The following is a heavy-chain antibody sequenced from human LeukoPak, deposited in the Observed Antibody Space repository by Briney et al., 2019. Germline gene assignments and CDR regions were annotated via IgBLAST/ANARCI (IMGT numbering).Heavy chain of an antibody. CDR2: ISSSSSYI. Sequence: GGSLRLSCAASGFTFSSYSMNWVRQAPGKGLEWVSSISSSSSYIYYADSVRGRFTISRDNAKNSLYLQMNSLRAEDTAVYYCARVYSTIFGVVRNWFDPWGQGTLVTVSS. J-gene: IGHJ5*02. CDR1: GFTFSSYS. V-gene: IGHV3-21*01. CDR3: ARVYSTIFGVVRNWFDP. D-gene: IGHD3-3*01.